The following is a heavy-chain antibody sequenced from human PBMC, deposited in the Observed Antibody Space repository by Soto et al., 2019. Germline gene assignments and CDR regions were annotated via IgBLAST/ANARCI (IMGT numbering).Heavy chain of an antibody. CDR3: AKAKTPPNAFDI. J-gene: IGHJ3*02. CDR2: ISDSGTST. V-gene: IGHV3-23*01. Sequence: PGGSLRLSCAASGFTFSSYAMSWVRLAPGKGLEWVSGISDSGTSTYYRDSVKGRFTISRDNSKNTVYLQMNSLRAEDTALYYCAKAKTPPNAFDIWGQGTMVTVS. CDR1: GFTFSSYA.